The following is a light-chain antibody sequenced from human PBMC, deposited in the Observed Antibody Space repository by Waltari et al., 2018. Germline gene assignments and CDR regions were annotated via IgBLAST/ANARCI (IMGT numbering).Light chain of an antibody. CDR2: GAS. CDR1: QSVSSSH. Sequence: EIVLKQSPGTLSLSPGERATLSCRASQSVSSSHLAWYQQKPGQAPRPLNYGASSRANGIPDRFSGSGSGTDFTLTISRLEPEDFAVYYCQQYGSSPPYTFGQGTKLEIK. CDR3: QQYGSSPPYT. J-gene: IGKJ2*01. V-gene: IGKV3-20*01.